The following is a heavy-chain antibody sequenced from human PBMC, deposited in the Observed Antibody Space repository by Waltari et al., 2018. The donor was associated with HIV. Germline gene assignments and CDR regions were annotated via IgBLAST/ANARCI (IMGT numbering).Heavy chain of an antibody. J-gene: IGHJ5*02. CDR3: ARYSGRLTKDWFFP. D-gene: IGHD1-26*01. V-gene: IGHV4-34*02. Sequence: QVQLQQWGAGLLKSSETLSLTCAIHDGSLSGHYWALIRQPPGKGLEWIGEVSHSGNTNCTPSLKTRGSISLDTSKTQFSLEMRLVNSSDTAIYFCARYSGRLTKDWFFPWVQGTLVSVSS. CDR1: DGSLSGHY. CDR2: VSHSGNT.